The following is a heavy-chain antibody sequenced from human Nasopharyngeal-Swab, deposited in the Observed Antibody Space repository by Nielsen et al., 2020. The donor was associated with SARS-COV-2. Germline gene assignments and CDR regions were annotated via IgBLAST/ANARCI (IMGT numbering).Heavy chain of an antibody. V-gene: IGHV3-23*01. CDR2: ISELGSGI. CDR1: GFSITTYG. CDR3: ARGGDYSDYGGFDYFDY. J-gene: IGHJ4*02. D-gene: IGHD4-11*01. Sequence: GESLKISCAASGFSITTYGMTWVRQAPGKGLEWVSGISELGSGIYYADSVKGRFTFSRDNSKNTVYLQMDSLRVEDTAVYYCARGGDYSDYGGFDYFDYWGQGTLVTVSS.